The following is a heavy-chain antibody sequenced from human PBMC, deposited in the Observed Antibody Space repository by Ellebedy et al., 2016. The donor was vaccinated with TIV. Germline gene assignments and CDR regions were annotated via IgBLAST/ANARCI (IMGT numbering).Heavy chain of an antibody. CDR2: IRYDGSNK. J-gene: IGHJ4*02. CDR1: GFTFSSYG. CDR3: ARGGTLYDILTGLHFDY. Sequence: GESLKISCAASGFTFSSYGMHWVRQAPGKGLEWVAFIRYDGSNKYYADSVKGRFTISRDNSKNTLYLQMNSLRAEDTAVYYCARGGTLYDILTGLHFDYWGQGTLVTVSS. D-gene: IGHD3-9*01. V-gene: IGHV3-30*02.